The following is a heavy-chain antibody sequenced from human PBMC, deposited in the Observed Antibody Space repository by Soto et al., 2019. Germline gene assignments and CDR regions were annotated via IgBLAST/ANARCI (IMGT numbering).Heavy chain of an antibody. CDR2: ISSSSSYI. D-gene: IGHD3-22*01. CDR1: GFTFSSYS. J-gene: IGHJ4*02. V-gene: IGHV3-21*01. CDR3: AREGSDYYDSSGYYREKLFFDY. Sequence: GGSLRLSCAASGFTFSSYSMNWVRQAPGKGLEWVSSISSSSSYIYYADSVKGRFTISRDNAKNSLYLQMNSLRAEDTAVYYCAREGSDYYDSSGYYREKLFFDYWGQGTLVTVSS.